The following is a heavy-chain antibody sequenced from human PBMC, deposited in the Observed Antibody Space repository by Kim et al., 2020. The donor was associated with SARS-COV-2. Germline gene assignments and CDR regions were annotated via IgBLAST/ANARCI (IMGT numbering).Heavy chain of an antibody. CDR3: ARHRQDIVGAFFDY. D-gene: IGHD1-26*01. CDR2: IYYSGST. V-gene: IGHV4-39*01. CDR1: GGSISSSSYY. Sequence: SETLSLTCTVSGGSISSSSYYWGWIRQPPGKGLEWIGSIYYSGSTYYNPSLKSRVTISVDTSKNQFSLKLSSVTAADTAVYYCARHRQDIVGAFFDYWGQGTLVTVSS. J-gene: IGHJ4*02.